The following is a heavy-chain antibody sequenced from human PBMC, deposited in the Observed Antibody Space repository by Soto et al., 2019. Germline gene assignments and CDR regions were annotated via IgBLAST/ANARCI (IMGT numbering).Heavy chain of an antibody. D-gene: IGHD5-18*01. J-gene: IGHJ4*02. CDR2: INHSGTT. V-gene: IGHV4-34*01. CDR3: ATSLWFRTQPEI. CDR1: VGSFSVYQ. Sequence: SETLTVGCGFYVGSFSVYQWNWIRQSPGQGLEWIGEINHSGTTKYNPSLESRINLSVDTSKKQFSLKVTSVTAADTAVYYCATSLWFRTQPEIWGQGTMVTVSS.